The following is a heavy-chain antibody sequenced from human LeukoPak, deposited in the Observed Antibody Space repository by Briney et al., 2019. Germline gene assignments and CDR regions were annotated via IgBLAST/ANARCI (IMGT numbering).Heavy chain of an antibody. J-gene: IGHJ4*02. CDR3: ARLIAATGRLYFDY. Sequence: PGGSLTLSCAASGFTVSSSYMSWLRQAPGKGLEYVSVIYSGGNTYYAGSVKGRFTISRDNSKNTVYLQMNSLRAEDTAVYYCARLIAATGRLYFDYWGQGTLVTVSS. CDR1: GFTVSSSY. D-gene: IGHD6-13*01. V-gene: IGHV3-53*01. CDR2: IYSGGNT.